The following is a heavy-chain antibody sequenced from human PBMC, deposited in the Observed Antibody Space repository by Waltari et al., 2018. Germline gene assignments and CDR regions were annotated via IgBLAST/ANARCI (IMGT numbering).Heavy chain of an antibody. Sequence: QVQLQESGPSLLKPSETLSLICTVSGGSISGFYWSWVRQPPGKGLDGIGYSYYTGSTNFNPPLQSRVTMSVDTPKNQLARKLSSVPGAATAFYSWARGGGGDWESFDPWGQGTLVTVSS. J-gene: IGHJ5*02. CDR1: GGSISGFY. V-gene: IGHV4-59*01. D-gene: IGHD2-21*02. CDR2: SYYTGST. CDR3: ARGGGGDWESFDP.